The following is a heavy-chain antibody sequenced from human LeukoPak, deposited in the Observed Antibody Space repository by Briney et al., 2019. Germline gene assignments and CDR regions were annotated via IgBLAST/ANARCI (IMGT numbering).Heavy chain of an antibody. Sequence: SETLSLTCTVSGGSISSYYWSWIRQPPGKGLEWIGYIYYSGSTNYNPSLKSRVTMSVDTSKNQFSLKLSSVTAADTAVYYCARSEDYYYYGMDVWGQGTTVTVSS. CDR3: ARSEDYYYYGMDV. V-gene: IGHV4-59*12. CDR1: GGSISSYY. J-gene: IGHJ6*02. CDR2: IYYSGST.